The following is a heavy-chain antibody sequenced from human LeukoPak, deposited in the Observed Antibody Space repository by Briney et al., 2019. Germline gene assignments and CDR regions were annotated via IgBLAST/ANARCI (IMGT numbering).Heavy chain of an antibody. CDR3: ARLVGYYYYYMDV. V-gene: IGHV3-7*01. CDR1: GFTFSSYW. J-gene: IGHJ6*03. CDR2: IKQDGSEK. D-gene: IGHD3-10*01. Sequence: GGSLRLSCAASGFTFSSYWMNWVRQAPGKGLEWVANIKQDGSEKYYVDSVKGRFTISRDNAKNSLYLQMNSLRAEDTAVYYCARLVGYYYYYMDVWGKGTTVTVSS.